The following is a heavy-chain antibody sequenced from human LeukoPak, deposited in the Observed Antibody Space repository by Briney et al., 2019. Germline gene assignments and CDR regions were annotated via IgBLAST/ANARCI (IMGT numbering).Heavy chain of an antibody. V-gene: IGHV1-8*01. CDR1: GYTFTSYD. CDR2: MNPNSGNT. Sequence: ASVKVSCTASGYTFTSYDINWVRQATGQGLEWMGWMNPNSGNTGYAQKFQGRVTMTRNTSISTAYMELSSLRSEDTAVYYCARPFPDSSGTFSYWGQGTLVTVSS. CDR3: ARPFPDSSGTFSY. J-gene: IGHJ4*02. D-gene: IGHD3-22*01.